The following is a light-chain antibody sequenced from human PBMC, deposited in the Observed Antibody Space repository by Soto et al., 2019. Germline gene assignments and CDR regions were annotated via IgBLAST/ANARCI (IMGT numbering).Light chain of an antibody. CDR2: GAS. J-gene: IGKJ4*01. CDR3: QQYGSSPT. Sequence: EIVMTQSPATLSVSPGERATLSCGASQSVSSDLAWYQQKPGQAPRLLIFGASTTATGIPDRFSGSGSGTDFTLTISRLEPEDFAVYYCQQYGSSPTFGGGTKVDIK. V-gene: IGKV3-20*01. CDR1: QSVSSD.